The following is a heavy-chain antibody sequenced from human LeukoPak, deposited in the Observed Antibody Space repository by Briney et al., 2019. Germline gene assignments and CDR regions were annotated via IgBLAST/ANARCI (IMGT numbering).Heavy chain of an antibody. CDR1: GGTFSSYA. Sequence: ASVKVSCKASGGTFSSYAISWVRQAPGQGLEWMGWINPNSGGTNYAQKFQGRVTMTRDTSISTAYMELSRLRSDDTAVYYCARDWSGSYWGQGTLVTVSS. J-gene: IGHJ4*02. CDR2: INPNSGGT. V-gene: IGHV1-2*02. D-gene: IGHD3-3*01. CDR3: ARDWSGSY.